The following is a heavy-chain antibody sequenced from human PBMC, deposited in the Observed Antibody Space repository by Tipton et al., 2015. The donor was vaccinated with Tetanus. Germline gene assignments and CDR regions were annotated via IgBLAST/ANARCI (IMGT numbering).Heavy chain of an antibody. V-gene: IGHV3-33*01. J-gene: IGHJ4*02. D-gene: IGHD1-26*01. CDR2: TWYDGSNR. Sequence: SLRLSCAASGFTFSLYGMHWVRQAPGKGLEWVAVTWYDGSNRYYAESVKGRVTISRDNSKNTVNVQMDSLRAEDTAVYYCARAISGNFEGLDYRGQGTLVTVSS. CDR3: ARAISGNFEGLDY. CDR1: GFTFSLYG.